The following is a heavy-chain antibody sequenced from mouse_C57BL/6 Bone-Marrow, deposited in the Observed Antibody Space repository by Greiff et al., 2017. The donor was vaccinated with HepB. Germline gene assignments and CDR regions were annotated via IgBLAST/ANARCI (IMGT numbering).Heavy chain of an antibody. CDR1: GFTFSDFY. CDR3: ARDASDYYGSPMDY. Sequence: EVKLMESGGGLVQSGRSLRLSCATSGFTFSDFYMEWVRQAPGKGLEWIAASRNKANDYTTEYSASVKGRFIVSRDTSQSILYLQMNALRAEDTAIYYCARDASDYYGSPMDYWGQGTSVTVSS. J-gene: IGHJ4*01. V-gene: IGHV7-1*01. D-gene: IGHD1-1*01. CDR2: SRNKANDYTT.